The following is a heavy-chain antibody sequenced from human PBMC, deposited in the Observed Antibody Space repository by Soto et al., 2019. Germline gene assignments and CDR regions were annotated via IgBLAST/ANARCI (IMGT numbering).Heavy chain of an antibody. D-gene: IGHD3-22*01. Sequence: PSETLSLTCTVSGGSISSGDYCWSWIRQPPGKGLEWIGYIYYSGSTYYNPSLKSRVTISVDTSKNQFSLKLSSVTAADTAVYYCARDSSGYLFDYWGQGTLVTVSS. J-gene: IGHJ4*02. V-gene: IGHV4-30-4*01. CDR1: GGSISSGDYC. CDR2: IYYSGST. CDR3: ARDSSGYLFDY.